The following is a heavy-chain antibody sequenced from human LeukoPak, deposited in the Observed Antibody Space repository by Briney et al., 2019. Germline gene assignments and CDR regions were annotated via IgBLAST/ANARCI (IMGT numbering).Heavy chain of an antibody. CDR2: IKQDGSEK. V-gene: IGHV3-7*01. CDR3: ARWDYYGSGNYYAFDI. J-gene: IGHJ3*02. CDR1: GFTFSSYW. D-gene: IGHD3-10*01. Sequence: GGSLRLSCAASGFTFSSYWMSWVRQAPGKGLEWVANIKQDGSEKYYVDSVKGRFTISRDNAKNSLYLQMNSLRAEDTAVYYCARWDYYGSGNYYAFDIWGQGTMVTDSS.